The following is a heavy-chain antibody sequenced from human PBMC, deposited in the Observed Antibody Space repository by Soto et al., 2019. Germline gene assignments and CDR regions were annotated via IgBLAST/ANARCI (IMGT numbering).Heavy chain of an antibody. Sequence: EVQLLESGGGLVQPGGSLRLSCAASGFTFISYAMNWVRQAPGKGLQWVSAISGGGDATFYADSVKGRFTISRDNSRNTVTLQMTSPGADDTAVYYCARKVPGSTTRPDYWYFDLWGRGTLVTVSS. CDR1: GFTFISYA. CDR2: ISGGGDAT. V-gene: IGHV3-23*01. D-gene: IGHD3-10*01. J-gene: IGHJ2*01. CDR3: ARKVPGSTTRPDYWYFDL.